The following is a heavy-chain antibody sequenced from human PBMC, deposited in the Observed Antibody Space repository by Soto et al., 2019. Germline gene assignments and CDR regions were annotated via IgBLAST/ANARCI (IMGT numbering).Heavy chain of an antibody. D-gene: IGHD2-2*01. V-gene: IGHV4-4*07. CDR1: GGPISGYY. J-gene: IGHJ4*02. CDR3: GREQSTDLAIDY. CDR2: IFTTGSK. Sequence: SETLSLTCTVSGGPISGYYWSWIRQPAGKGLEWIGRIFTTGSKNYNPSLKSRLTMSVDTSNNQFSLKLNSVTAADTAVYYCGREQSTDLAIDYWGQGTLVTVSS.